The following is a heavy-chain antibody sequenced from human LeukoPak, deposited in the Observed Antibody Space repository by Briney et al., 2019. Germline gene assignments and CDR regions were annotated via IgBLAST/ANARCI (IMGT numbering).Heavy chain of an antibody. CDR2: ISSSGSTI. CDR1: GFTFSSYE. V-gene: IGHV3-48*03. Sequence: GGSLRLSCAASGFTFSSYEMNWVRQAPGKGLEWVSYISSSGSTIYYADSVKGRFTISRDNAKNSLYLQMNSLRAEDTAVYYCARVYSSGWSHAFDIWGQGTMVTVSS. D-gene: IGHD6-19*01. CDR3: ARVYSSGWSHAFDI. J-gene: IGHJ3*02.